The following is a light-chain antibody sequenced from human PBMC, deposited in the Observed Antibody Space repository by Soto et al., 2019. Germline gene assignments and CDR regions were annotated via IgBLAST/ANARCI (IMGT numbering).Light chain of an antibody. V-gene: IGKV2-30*01. J-gene: IGKJ1*01. CDR2: KAS. Sequence: DVVMTQSPLSLPVTLGQPASISCRSSRSLVYSDGNAYLNWFHQRPGQSPRRLIYKASNRDSGVCDXXSGSGSGTDFTLHINRVEAEDVGVYYCMQGTHWPPTFGRGTRVEIE. CDR1: RSLVYSDGNAY. CDR3: MQGTHWPPT.